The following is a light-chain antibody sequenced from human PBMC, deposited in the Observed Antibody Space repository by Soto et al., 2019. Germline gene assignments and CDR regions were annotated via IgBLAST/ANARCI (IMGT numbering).Light chain of an antibody. CDR3: QQYGSS. CDR2: GAS. V-gene: IGKV3-20*01. Sequence: EIVLTQSPGTLSLSPGERATLSCRASQSVSSSYLAWYQQKPGQAPRLLIYGASSRATGIPDRFSGSGSGKDFTLTISRLEPEDFAVYYCQQYGSSFGQGTRLE. CDR1: QSVSSSY. J-gene: IGKJ5*01.